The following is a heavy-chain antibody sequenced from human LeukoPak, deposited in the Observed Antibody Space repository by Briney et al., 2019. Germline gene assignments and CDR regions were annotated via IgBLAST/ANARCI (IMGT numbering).Heavy chain of an antibody. CDR1: GYTFTSYG. V-gene: IGHV1-18*01. D-gene: IGHD3-10*01. J-gene: IGHJ5*02. Sequence: GASVKVSCMASGYTFTSYGISWVRQAPGQGLEWMGWISAYNGNTNYAQKLQGRVTMTTDTSTSTAYMELRSLRSDDTAVYYCARAYGSGSYNNWFDPWGQGTLVTVSS. CDR3: ARAYGSGSYNNWFDP. CDR2: ISAYNGNT.